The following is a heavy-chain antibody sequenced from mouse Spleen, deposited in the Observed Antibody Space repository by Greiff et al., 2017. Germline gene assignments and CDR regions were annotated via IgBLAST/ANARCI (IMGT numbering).Heavy chain of an antibody. CDR1: GFTFSSYA. V-gene: IGHV5-6-2*01. J-gene: IGHJ4*01. CDR2: INSNGGST. D-gene: IGHD2-5*01. CDR3: ARAYSNYYAMDY. Sequence: EVMLVESGGGLVKPGGSLKLSCAASGFTFSSYAMSWVRQTPEKRLEWVAAINSNGGSTYYPDTVKDRFTISRDNAKNTLYLQMSSLRSEDTALYYCARAYSNYYAMDYSGQGTSVTVSS.